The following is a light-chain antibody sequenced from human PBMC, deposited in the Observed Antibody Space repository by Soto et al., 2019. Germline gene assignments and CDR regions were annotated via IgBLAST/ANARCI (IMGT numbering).Light chain of an antibody. V-gene: IGKV3-20*01. Sequence: EIVLTQSPGTLSLSPVERAALFFRASQSVSSNYLAWYQQRPGQAPRLLIYGASSRATGIPDRFSGSGSGTAFVLTISRLEPQDFAVYYCQQYGTSLGTFGQGTKVDNK. CDR3: QQYGTSLGT. CDR2: GAS. CDR1: QSVSSNY. J-gene: IGKJ1*01.